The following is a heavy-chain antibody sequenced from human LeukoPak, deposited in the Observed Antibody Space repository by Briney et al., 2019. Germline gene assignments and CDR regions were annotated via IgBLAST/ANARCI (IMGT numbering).Heavy chain of an antibody. Sequence: APVKVSCKASGYTFTGYYMHWVRQAPGQGLEWMGWINPNSGGTNYAQKFQGRVTMTRDTSISTAYMELSRLRSDDTAVYYCARMMVDIVVVPAAMRWFDPWGQGTLVTVSS. CDR1: GYTFTGYY. J-gene: IGHJ5*02. CDR2: INPNSGGT. V-gene: IGHV1-2*02. D-gene: IGHD2-2*01. CDR3: ARMMVDIVVVPAAMRWFDP.